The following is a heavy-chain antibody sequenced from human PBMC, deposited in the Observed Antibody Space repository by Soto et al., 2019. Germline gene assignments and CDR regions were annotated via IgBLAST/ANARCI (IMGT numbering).Heavy chain of an antibody. J-gene: IGHJ3*02. CDR3: AKDRVAAAAPGDDAFDI. D-gene: IGHD6-13*01. V-gene: IGHV3-23*01. CDR1: VLTFSRYA. Sequence: GPSQRLSCAASVLTFSRYAMSCVRQPPGKGLEWVSAISGSGGSTYYADSVKGRFTISRDNPKNTLYLQMPSLRAEDTAVYYCAKDRVAAAAPGDDAFDIWGQGTMVTVSS. CDR2: ISGSGGST.